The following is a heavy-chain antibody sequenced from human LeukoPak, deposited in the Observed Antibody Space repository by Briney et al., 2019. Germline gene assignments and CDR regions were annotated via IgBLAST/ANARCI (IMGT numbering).Heavy chain of an antibody. D-gene: IGHD6-13*01. J-gene: IGHJ4*02. CDR2: ISSSSSYI. V-gene: IGHV3-21*01. CDR3: ARDGDSSWYRLLY. Sequence: PGGSLRLSCAASGFTLSSYSMNWVRQAPGKGLEWVSSISSSSSYIYYADSVKGRFTISRDNAKNSLYLQMNSLRAEDTAVYYCARDGDSSWYRLLYWGQGTLVTVSS. CDR1: GFTLSSYS.